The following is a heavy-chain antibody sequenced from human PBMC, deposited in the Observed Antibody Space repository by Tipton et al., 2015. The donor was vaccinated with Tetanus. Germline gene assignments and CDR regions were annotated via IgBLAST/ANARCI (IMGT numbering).Heavy chain of an antibody. V-gene: IGHV4-59*02. CDR3: AGVTAQRTELYFDH. CDR2: VYYTGST. D-gene: IGHD6-13*01. J-gene: IGHJ4*02. CDR1: GDSVTASH. Sequence: LRLSCIVSGDSVTASHWSWIRQPPGKGLEWIGYVYYTGSTNHNPSLKSRVTISMDRSKNQISLQLTSVTAADTAVYFCAGVTAQRTELYFDHWGQGTLVTVSS.